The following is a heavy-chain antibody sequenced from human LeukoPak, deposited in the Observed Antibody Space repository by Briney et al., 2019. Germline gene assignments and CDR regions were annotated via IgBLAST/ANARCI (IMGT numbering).Heavy chain of an antibody. CDR1: GGTFSSSA. V-gene: IGHV1-46*01. J-gene: IGHJ3*02. CDR3: ARDMAGELLVYAFDI. Sequence: ASVKVSCKASGGTFSSSAISWVRQAPGQGLEWMGIINPSGGSTSYAQKFQGRVTMTRDMSTSTVYMELSSLRSEDTAVYYCARDMAGELLVYAFDIWGQGTMVTVSS. CDR2: INPSGGST. D-gene: IGHD1-26*01.